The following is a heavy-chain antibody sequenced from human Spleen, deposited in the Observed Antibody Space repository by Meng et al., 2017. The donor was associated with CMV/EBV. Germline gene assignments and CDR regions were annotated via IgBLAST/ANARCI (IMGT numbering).Heavy chain of an antibody. V-gene: IGHV1-46*01. J-gene: IGHJ3*02. CDR2: INPDGGTT. D-gene: IGHD3-22*01. CDR1: GYNFITYY. CDR3: ARDLVGYDAFDI. Sequence: ASVKVSCKASGYNFITYYIHWMRQAPGKGLEWMGRINPDGGTTTYAERFQGGLTLTSDTSTSTAYMELSSLRSEDTAVYYCARDLVGYDAFDIWGQGTMVTVSS.